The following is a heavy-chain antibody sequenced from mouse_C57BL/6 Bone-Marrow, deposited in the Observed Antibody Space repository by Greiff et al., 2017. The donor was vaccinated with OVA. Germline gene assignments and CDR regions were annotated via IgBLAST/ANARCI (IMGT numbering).Heavy chain of an antibody. CDR1: GFSLTSYG. CDR2: IWGVGST. CDR3: ASGPSGAY. V-gene: IGHV2-6*01. J-gene: IGHJ3*01. Sequence: VKLVESGPGLVAPSQSLSITCTVSGFSLTSYGVDWVRQSPGKGLEWLGVIWGVGSTNYNSALKSRLSISKDNSKSQVFLKMNSLQTDDTAMYYCASGPSGAYWGQGTLVTVSA. D-gene: IGHD3-1*01.